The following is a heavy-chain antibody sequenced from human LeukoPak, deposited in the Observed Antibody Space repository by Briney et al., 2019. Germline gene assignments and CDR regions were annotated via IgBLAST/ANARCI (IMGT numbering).Heavy chain of an antibody. J-gene: IGHJ4*02. CDR1: GGTFSSYA. Sequence: SVKVSCKASGGTFSSYAISWVRQAPGQGLEWMGGIIPIFGTANYAQKFQGSVTITTDESTSTAYMELSSLRSEDTAVYYCASQGYCSSTSCPPFDYWGQGTLVTVSS. D-gene: IGHD2-2*01. CDR2: IIPIFGTA. V-gene: IGHV1-69*05. CDR3: ASQGYCSSTSCPPFDY.